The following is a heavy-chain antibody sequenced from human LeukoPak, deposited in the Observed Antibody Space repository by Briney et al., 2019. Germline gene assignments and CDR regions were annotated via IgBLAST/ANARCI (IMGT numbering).Heavy chain of an antibody. J-gene: IGHJ5*02. D-gene: IGHD2-2*01. CDR1: GGSFSRYA. V-gene: IGHV1-69*04. CDR3: ARDQNPDIVVVPAARPHWFDP. Sequence: SVKVSCKASGGSFSRYAISWVRQAPGQGLEWMGMIIPIFGIANYAQKFQGRVTITADKSTSTAYMELSSLRSEDTAVYYCARDQNPDIVVVPAARPHWFDPWGQGTLVTVSS. CDR2: IIPIFGIA.